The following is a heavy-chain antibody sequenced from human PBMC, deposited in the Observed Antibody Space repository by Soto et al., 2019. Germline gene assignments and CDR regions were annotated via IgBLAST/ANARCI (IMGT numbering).Heavy chain of an antibody. CDR3: ARDQAVTYYYYYGMDV. J-gene: IGHJ6*02. D-gene: IGHD4-17*01. Sequence: SETLSLTCTVSGGSISSGDYYWSWIRQPPGKGLEWIGYIYYSGSTYYNPSLKSRVTISVDTSKNQFSLKLSSVTAAGTAVYYCARDQAVTYYYYYGMDVWGQGTTVTVSS. CDR1: GGSISSGDYY. V-gene: IGHV4-30-4*01. CDR2: IYYSGST.